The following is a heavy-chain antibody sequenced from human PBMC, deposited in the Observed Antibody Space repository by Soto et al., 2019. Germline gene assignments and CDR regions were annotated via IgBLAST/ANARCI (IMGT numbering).Heavy chain of an antibody. V-gene: IGHV4-38-2*01. CDR3: ATYSMGVYYGMGV. CDR1: GYSISSGYY. J-gene: IGHJ6*02. Sequence: SETLSLTCAVSGYSISSGYYWGWIRQPPGKGLEWIGSIYHSGSTYYNPSLKSRVTISVDTSKNQFSLKLSTVTAADTAVYCCATYSMGVYYGMGVWGRGTTVTVAS. CDR2: IYHSGST. D-gene: IGHD1-26*01.